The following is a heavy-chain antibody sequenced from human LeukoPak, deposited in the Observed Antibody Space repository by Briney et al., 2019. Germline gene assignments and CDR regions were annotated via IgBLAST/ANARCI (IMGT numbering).Heavy chain of an antibody. Sequence: SETLSLTCTVSGGPISSNNYYWGWIRQPPGKGLEWIGSMYYGGNTYYNPSLKSRVTMSADTSKNQFSLKLNSVAAADTAVYYCARVLIISNWFDPWGQGTLVTVSS. CDR3: ARVLIISNWFDP. J-gene: IGHJ5*02. CDR2: MYYGGNT. D-gene: IGHD3-3*01. CDR1: GGPISSNNYY. V-gene: IGHV4-39*01.